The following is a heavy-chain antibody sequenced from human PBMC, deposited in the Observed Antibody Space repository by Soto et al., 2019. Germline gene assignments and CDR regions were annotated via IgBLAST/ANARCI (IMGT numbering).Heavy chain of an antibody. J-gene: IGHJ4*02. Sequence: QVQLQESGPGLVKPSQTLSLTCTVSGGSISSGDYYWSWIRQPPGKGLEWIGYIYYSGSTYYNPSLKSRVTISVDTSKNQFSLKLRSVTAADTAVYYCARGKEITMVRGVIKIFDYSGQGTLVTVSS. CDR2: IYYSGST. CDR3: ARGKEITMVRGVIKIFDY. CDR1: GGSISSGDYY. D-gene: IGHD3-10*01. V-gene: IGHV4-30-4*01.